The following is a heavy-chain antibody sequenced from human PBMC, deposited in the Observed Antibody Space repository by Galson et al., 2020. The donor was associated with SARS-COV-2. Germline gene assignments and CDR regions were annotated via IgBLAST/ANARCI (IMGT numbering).Heavy chain of an antibody. V-gene: IGHV3-21*01. CDR2: ISSSSSYI. Sequence: KIGESLKISCAASGFTFSSYSMNWVRQAPGKGLEWVSSISSSSSYIYYADSVKGRFTISRDNAKNSLYLQMNSLRAEDTAVYYWATDMVRGVIGEFDYWGQGNSVTVSS. CDR3: ATDMVRGVIGEFDY. J-gene: IGHJ4*02. CDR1: GFTFSSYS. D-gene: IGHD3-10*01.